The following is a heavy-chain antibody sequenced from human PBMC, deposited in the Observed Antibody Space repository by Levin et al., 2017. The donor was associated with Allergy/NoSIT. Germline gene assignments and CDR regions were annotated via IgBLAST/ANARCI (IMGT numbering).Heavy chain of an antibody. J-gene: IGHJ4*02. CDR1: GFTFSSYA. CDR3: AKVRSEVVVAAANY. CDR2: ISGSGGNT. Sequence: GESLKISCAASGFTFSSYAMIWVRQAPGKGLEWVSGISGSGGNTYSADSVKGRFTISRDNSNNTVYLQMNTLRAEDTAVYYCAKVRSEVVVAAANYWGQGTLVTVSS. V-gene: IGHV3-23*01. D-gene: IGHD2-15*01.